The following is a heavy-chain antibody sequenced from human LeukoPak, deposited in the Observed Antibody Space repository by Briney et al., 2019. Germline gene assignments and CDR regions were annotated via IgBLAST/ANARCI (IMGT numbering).Heavy chain of an antibody. D-gene: IGHD5-12*01. Sequence: GESLQISCKGSGYSFTSYWIGWVRQMPGKGLEGMGIIYPGDSDTRYSPSFQGQVTISADKSISTAYLQWSSLKASDTAMYYCASLYSGYGGGLGDGFDPWGQGTLVTVSS. CDR3: ASLYSGYGGGLGDGFDP. CDR1: GYSFTSYW. V-gene: IGHV5-51*01. J-gene: IGHJ5*02. CDR2: IYPGDSDT.